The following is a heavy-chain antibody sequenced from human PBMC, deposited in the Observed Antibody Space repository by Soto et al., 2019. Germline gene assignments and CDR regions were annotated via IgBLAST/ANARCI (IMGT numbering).Heavy chain of an antibody. Sequence: GASVKVSCKASGYTFTSYYMHWVRQAPGQGLEWMGIINPSGGSTSYAQKFQGRVTMTRDTSTSTVYMELSSLRSDDTAVYYCARELQGLYYFDYWGQGTLVTVSS. J-gene: IGHJ4*02. CDR1: GYTFTSYY. CDR2: INPSGGST. CDR3: ARELQGLYYFDY. D-gene: IGHD4-4*01. V-gene: IGHV1-46*01.